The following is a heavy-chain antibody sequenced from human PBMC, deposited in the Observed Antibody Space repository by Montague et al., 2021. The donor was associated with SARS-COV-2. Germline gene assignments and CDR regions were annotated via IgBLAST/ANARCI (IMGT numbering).Heavy chain of an antibody. V-gene: IGHV3-7*01. CDR2: IKQDGSEK. CDR1: GFTFSSYW. CDR3: ARDFYGSGSSYYYYGMDV. Sequence: SLRLSCAASGFTFSSYWMGWVRQAPGKGLEWVANIKQDGSEKYYVDSVKGRFTISRDNAKNSLYLQMNSLRAEDTAVYYCARDFYGSGSSYYYYGMDVWGQGTTVTVSS. J-gene: IGHJ6*02. D-gene: IGHD3-10*01.